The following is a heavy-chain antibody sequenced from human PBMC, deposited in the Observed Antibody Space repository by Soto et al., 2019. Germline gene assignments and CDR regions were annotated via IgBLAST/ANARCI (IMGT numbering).Heavy chain of an antibody. V-gene: IGHV3-23*01. D-gene: IGHD3-3*01. J-gene: IGHJ4*02. CDR2: ISGSGGST. CDR3: AKGSSGLRFLEWLSPHDY. CDR1: GFTFSSYP. Sequence: GGSLRLSCAASGFTFSSYPMSWFRQAPGKGLEWVSAISGSGGSTYYADSVKGRFTISRDNSKNTLYLQMNSLRAEDTAVYYCAKGSSGLRFLEWLSPHDYWGQGTLVTVSS.